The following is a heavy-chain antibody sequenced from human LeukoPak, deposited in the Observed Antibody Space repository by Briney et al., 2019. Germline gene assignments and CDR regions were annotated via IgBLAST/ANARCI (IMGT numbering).Heavy chain of an antibody. CDR2: INHSGST. D-gene: IGHD3-10*01. J-gene: IGHJ4*02. V-gene: IGHV4-34*01. CDR3: ARGHYFTMVRGVNDY. CDR1: GGSFSGYY. Sequence: SETLSLTCAVYGGSFSGYYWSWIRQPPGKGLEWIGEINHSGSTNYNPSLKSRVTISVDTSKNQFSLKLSSVTAADTAVYYGARGHYFTMVRGVNDYWGQGTLVTVSS.